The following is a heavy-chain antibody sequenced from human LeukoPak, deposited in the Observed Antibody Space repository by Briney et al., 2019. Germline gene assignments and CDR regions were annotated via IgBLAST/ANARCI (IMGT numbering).Heavy chain of an antibody. V-gene: IGHV4-39*07. CDR2: IYYSGST. CDR1: GGSISSSSYY. CDR3: AGIVVVPAARRDYYYMDV. D-gene: IGHD2-2*01. Sequence: SETLSLTCTVSGGSISSSSYYWGWIRQPPGKGLEWIGSIYYSGSTYYNPPLKSRVTISVDTSKNQFSLKLSSVTAADTAVYYCAGIVVVPAARRDYYYMDVWGKGTTVTVSS. J-gene: IGHJ6*03.